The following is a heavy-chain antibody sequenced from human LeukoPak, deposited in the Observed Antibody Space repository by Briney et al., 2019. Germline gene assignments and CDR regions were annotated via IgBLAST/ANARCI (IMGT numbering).Heavy chain of an antibody. J-gene: IGHJ4*02. V-gene: IGHV1-2*02. CDR1: GYTFTGYY. CDR3: AKDTYYYGSSGYYVFDY. Sequence: ASVKVSCKASGYTFTGYYIHWVRQAPGQGLEWMGWINPNNGGTNYAQKFQGRVIMTRDTSISTAYMEVSRLTSDDTAVYYCAKDTYYYGSSGYYVFDYWGQGTLVTGSS. D-gene: IGHD3-22*01. CDR2: INPNNGGT.